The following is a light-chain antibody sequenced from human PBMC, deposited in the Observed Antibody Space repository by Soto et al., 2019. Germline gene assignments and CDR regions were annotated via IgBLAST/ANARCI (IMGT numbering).Light chain of an antibody. CDR2: EVS. CDR3: SSYTSSSTYV. J-gene: IGLJ1*01. CDR1: SSDVGGYNY. V-gene: IGLV2-14*01. Sequence: QSALTQPASVSGSPGQSITISCTGTSSDVGGYNYVSWYQQHPGKAPKFMIYEVSNRPSGVSNRFSGSKSGNTASLNISGLQAEDEADYYCSSYTSSSTYVFGTGTKLTVL.